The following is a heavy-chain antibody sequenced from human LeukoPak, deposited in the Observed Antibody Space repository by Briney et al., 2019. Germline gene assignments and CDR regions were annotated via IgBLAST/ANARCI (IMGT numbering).Heavy chain of an antibody. J-gene: IGHJ4*02. CDR1: GGSFSGYY. CDR2: INHSGST. V-gene: IGHV4-34*01. D-gene: IGHD2-2*01. Sequence: KPSETLSLTCAVYGGSFSGYYWSWIRQPPGKGLEWIGEINHSGSTNYNPSLKSRVTISVDTSKSQFSLKLSSVTAADTAVYYCRSSTSWFFDYWGQGTLVTVSS. CDR3: RSSTSWFFDY.